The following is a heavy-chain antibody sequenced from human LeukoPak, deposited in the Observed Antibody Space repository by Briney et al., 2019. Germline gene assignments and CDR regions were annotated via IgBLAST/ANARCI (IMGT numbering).Heavy chain of an antibody. V-gene: IGHV4-34*01. CDR1: GGSFSGYY. D-gene: IGHD3-10*01. J-gene: IGHJ6*03. Sequence: SETLSLTCAVYGGSFSGYYWSWIRQPPGKGLEWIGEINHSGSTNYNPSLKSRVTILVDTSKNQFSLKLISVTAADTAVYYCARGLHYYGSGSYYMDVWGKGSTVTVSS. CDR3: ARGLHYYGSGSYYMDV. CDR2: INHSGST.